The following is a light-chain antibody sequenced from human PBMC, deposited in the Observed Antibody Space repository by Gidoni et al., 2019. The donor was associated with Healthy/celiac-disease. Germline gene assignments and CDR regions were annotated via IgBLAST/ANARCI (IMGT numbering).Light chain of an antibody. CDR2: KAS. CDR1: QSISSW. CDR3: QQYNSYSHT. Sequence: DIQMTQSPFTLSASVGDRVTITCRASQSISSWLAWYQQKPGKAPKLLIYKASSLESGVQSRFSGSGSGTEFTLTISSLQPDDFATYYCQQYNSYSHTFGQGTKLEIK. J-gene: IGKJ2*01. V-gene: IGKV1-5*03.